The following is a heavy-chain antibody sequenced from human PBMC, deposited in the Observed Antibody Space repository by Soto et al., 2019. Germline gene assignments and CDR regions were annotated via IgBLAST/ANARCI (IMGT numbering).Heavy chain of an antibody. CDR1: GFTFDDYA. CDR2: ISWSSGSI. V-gene: IGHV3-9*01. J-gene: IGHJ3*02. CDR3: ARRLWSGQADAFDI. Sequence: EVQLVESGGGLVQPGRSLRLSCAASGFTFDDYAMHWVRQAPGKGLEWVSGISWSSGSIGYADSVKGRFTISRDNAKNSLYLQMNSLRAEDTALYYCARRLWSGQADAFDIWGQGTMVTVSS. D-gene: IGHD3-3*01.